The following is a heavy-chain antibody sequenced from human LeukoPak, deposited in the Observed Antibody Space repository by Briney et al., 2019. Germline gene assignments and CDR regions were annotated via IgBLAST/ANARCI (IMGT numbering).Heavy chain of an antibody. V-gene: IGHV1-2*02. CDR3: ARETGYCSGGRCYFIY. CDR1: GYTCTAYY. CDR2: INPNSGGT. Sequence: ASVKVSCKASGYTCTAYYMHWVRQAPGQGLEWMGWINPNSGGTNYAQKFQGRVTMTRDTSVSTAYMELSRLRSDDTALYYCARETGYCSGGRCYFIYWGQGTLVTVSS. D-gene: IGHD2-15*01. J-gene: IGHJ4*02.